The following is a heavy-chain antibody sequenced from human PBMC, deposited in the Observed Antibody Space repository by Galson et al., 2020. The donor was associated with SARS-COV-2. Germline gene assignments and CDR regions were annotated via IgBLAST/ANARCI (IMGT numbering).Heavy chain of an antibody. V-gene: IGHV3-48*03. D-gene: IGHD3-9*01. Sequence: GGSLRLSCAASGFTFSSYEMNWVRQAPGKGLEWVSYISSSGSTIYYADSVKGRFTISRDNAKNSLYLQMNSLRAEDTAVYYCARDRVLRYFDSDAFDIWGQGTMVTVSS. J-gene: IGHJ3*02. CDR3: ARDRVLRYFDSDAFDI. CDR1: GFTFSSYE. CDR2: ISSSGSTI.